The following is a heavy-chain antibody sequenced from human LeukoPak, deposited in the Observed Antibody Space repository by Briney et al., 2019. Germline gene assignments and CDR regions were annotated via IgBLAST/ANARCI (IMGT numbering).Heavy chain of an antibody. J-gene: IGHJ4*02. V-gene: IGHV4-59*08. CDR2: IDNRGST. CDR3: ARGGSYTPY. D-gene: IGHD1-26*01. CDR1: GVSIGSYV. Sequence: SSETLSLTCTVPGVSIGSYVWSWIRQHPGKGLEWIGYIDNRGSTNYNPSLKRRVTVSVDTSKNQFSLKLNSVTAADTAVYYCARGGSYTPYWGQGTLVAVSS.